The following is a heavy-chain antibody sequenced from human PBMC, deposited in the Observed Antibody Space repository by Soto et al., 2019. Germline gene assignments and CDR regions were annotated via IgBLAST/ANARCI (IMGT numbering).Heavy chain of an antibody. CDR2: ISGSGGST. Sequence: GSLRLSCAASGFTFSSYAMSWVRQAPGKGLEWVSAISGSGGSTYYADSVKGRFTISRDNSKNTLYLQMNSLRAEDTAVYYCATPPTYSSGWAGFGAEFDYWGQGTLVTVSS. J-gene: IGHJ4*02. V-gene: IGHV3-23*01. D-gene: IGHD6-19*01. CDR3: ATPPTYSSGWAGFGAEFDY. CDR1: GFTFSSYA.